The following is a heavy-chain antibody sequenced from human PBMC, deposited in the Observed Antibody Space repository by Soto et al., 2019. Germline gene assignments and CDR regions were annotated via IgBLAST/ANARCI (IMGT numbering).Heavy chain of an antibody. V-gene: IGHV2-5*02. CDR2: IYWDDDK. D-gene: IGHD2-2*02. CDR3: AHIAPGYCISTSCYTLFDY. CDR1: GFSLSTSGVG. J-gene: IGHJ4*02. Sequence: SGPTLVNPTQTLTLTCTFSGFSLSTSGVGVGWIRQPPGKALEWLALIYWDDDKRYSPSLKSRLTITKDTSKNQVVLTMTNMDPVDTATYYCAHIAPGYCISTSCYTLFDYWGQGTLVTVSS.